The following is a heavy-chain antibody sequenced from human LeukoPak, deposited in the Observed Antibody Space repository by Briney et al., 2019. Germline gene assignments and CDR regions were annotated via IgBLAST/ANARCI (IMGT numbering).Heavy chain of an antibody. CDR1: GFAFSNYA. D-gene: IGHD1-26*01. CDR2: ISGFNT. Sequence: GGSLRLSCTTSGFAFSNYAMNWVRQAPGKGPEWVSGISGFNTYYADSVKGRFTISRDNSMNALYLQMNSLRAEDTALYYCARGHIGTYHYFDYWGQGTLVTVSS. V-gene: IGHV3-23*01. CDR3: ARGHIGTYHYFDY. J-gene: IGHJ4*02.